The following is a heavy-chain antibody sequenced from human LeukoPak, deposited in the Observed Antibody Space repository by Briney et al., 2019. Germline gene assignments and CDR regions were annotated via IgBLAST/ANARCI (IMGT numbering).Heavy chain of an antibody. CDR3: ARTPHTDHGDYASTDY. D-gene: IGHD4-17*01. Sequence: GASVKVSCKASGYTFTGYYMHWVRQAPGQGLEWMGWINPNSGGTNYAQKFQGRVTMTRDTSISTAYMELRSLRFDDTAVYYCARTPHTDHGDYASTDYWGQGTLVTVSS. J-gene: IGHJ4*02. CDR1: GYTFTGYY. V-gene: IGHV1-2*02. CDR2: INPNSGGT.